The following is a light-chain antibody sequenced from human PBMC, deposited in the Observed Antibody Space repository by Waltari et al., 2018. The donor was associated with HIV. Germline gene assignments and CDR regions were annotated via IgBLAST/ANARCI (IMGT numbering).Light chain of an antibody. CDR2: DAS. V-gene: IGKV3-11*01. CDR1: QSVFTY. J-gene: IGKJ4*01. Sequence: LSLSPGARATLSCRASQSVFTYLAWYQQKPGQAPRLLIYDASNRATGIPARFSASGSGTDFTLTISSLEPEDFAVYFCQQRTKWPTFGGGTKVEI. CDR3: QQRTKWPT.